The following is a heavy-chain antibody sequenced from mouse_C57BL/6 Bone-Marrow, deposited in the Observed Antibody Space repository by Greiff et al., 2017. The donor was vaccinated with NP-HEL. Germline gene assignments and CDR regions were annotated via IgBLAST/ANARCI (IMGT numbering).Heavy chain of an antibody. CDR3: ARRHDSWFAY. CDR2: IYPRSGNT. V-gene: IGHV1-81*01. J-gene: IGHJ3*01. D-gene: IGHD2-4*01. CDR1: GYTFTSYG. Sequence: VQLQESGAELARPGASVKLSCKASGYTFTSYGISWVKQRTGQGLEWIGEIYPRSGNTYYNEKFKGKATLTADKSSSTAYMELRSLTSEDSAVYFCARRHDSWFAYWGQGTLVTVSA.